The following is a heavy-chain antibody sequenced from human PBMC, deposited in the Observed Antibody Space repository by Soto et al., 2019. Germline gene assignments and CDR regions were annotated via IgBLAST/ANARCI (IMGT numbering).Heavy chain of an antibody. V-gene: IGHV1-18*01. J-gene: IGHJ5*02. Sequence: ASVKVSCKASGYTFTSYGISWVRQAPGQGLEWMGWISAYNGNTNYAQKLQGRVTMTTDTSTSTAYMELRSLRSDDTAVYYCARVNDFWSGSNWFDPWGQGPLVTVSS. CDR3: ARVNDFWSGSNWFDP. CDR1: GYTFTSYG. CDR2: ISAYNGNT. D-gene: IGHD3-3*01.